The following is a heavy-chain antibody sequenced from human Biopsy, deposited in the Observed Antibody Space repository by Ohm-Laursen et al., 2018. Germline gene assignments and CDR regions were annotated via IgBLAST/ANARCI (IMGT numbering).Heavy chain of an antibody. CDR1: GGTFSASG. V-gene: IGHV1-69*06. CDR3: ATVRGLVWFGELIA. D-gene: IGHD3-10*01. CDR2: IIPIFQTT. Sequence: SVKVSCKVIGGTFSASGISWVRLAPGHGLEFVGGIIPIFQTTHYAQSFQGRVTIVADKSTSTAYMELSSLRSDDTAIYYCATVRGLVWFGELIAWGQGTLVIASS. J-gene: IGHJ5*02.